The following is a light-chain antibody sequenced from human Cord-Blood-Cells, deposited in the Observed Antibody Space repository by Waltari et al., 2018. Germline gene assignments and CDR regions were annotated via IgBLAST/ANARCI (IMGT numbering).Light chain of an antibody. CDR2: EGS. CDR1: SRDGWSYNL. CDR3: CSYAGSSTFV. Sequence: QSALTQPSPVSGSPGQSIPLSCPWTSRDGWSYNLVSWYQQHPGKAPKLMIYEGSKRPSGVSNRFSGSKSGNTASLTISGLQAEDEADYYCCSYAGSSTFVFGGGTKLTVL. J-gene: IGLJ2*01. V-gene: IGLV2-23*03.